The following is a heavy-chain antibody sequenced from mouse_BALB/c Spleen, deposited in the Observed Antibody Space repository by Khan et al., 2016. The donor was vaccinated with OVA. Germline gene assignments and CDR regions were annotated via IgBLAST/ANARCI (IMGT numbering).Heavy chain of an antibody. D-gene: IGHD2-10*01. CDR2: IWSDGST. J-gene: IGHJ4*01. CDR3: GRQPYYHYNVMDY. CDR1: GFSLTNYG. V-gene: IGHV2-6-1*01. Sequence: QVQLKESGPGLVAPSQSLSITCTISGFSLTNYGIHWVRQPPGKGLEWLVVIWSDGSTTYNSALKSRLTISKDNSKSQVFLKMNSLQTDDTAMYFCGRQPYYHYNVMDYWGQGTSGTVS.